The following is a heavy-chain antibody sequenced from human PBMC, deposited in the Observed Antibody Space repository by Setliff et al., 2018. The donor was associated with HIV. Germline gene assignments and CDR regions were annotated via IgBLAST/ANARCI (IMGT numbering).Heavy chain of an antibody. Sequence: SETLSLTCTVSGGSISSYYWSWIRQPPGKGLEWIGYIYYSGSTHYKSSLKSRVTMSLDTPKNQFSLKINSVTAADTAVYYCAKQSFYDYVWGTVWYFDVWGRGTLVTVSS. CDR2: IYYSGST. D-gene: IGHD3-16*01. J-gene: IGHJ2*01. V-gene: IGHV4-59*08. CDR3: AKQSFYDYVWGTVWYFDV. CDR1: GGSISSYY.